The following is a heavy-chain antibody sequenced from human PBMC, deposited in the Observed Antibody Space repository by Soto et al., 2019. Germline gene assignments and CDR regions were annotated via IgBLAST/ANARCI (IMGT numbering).Heavy chain of an antibody. J-gene: IGHJ5*02. CDR3: ARHPSTPSAAAGP. D-gene: IGHD6-13*01. CDR1: GASFSGYY. Sequence: SETLSLTCAVYGASFSGYYWSWIRQHPGKGLEWIGYIYYSGSTYYNPSLKSRVTISVDTSKNQFSLKLSSVTAADTAVYYCARHPSTPSAAAGPWGQGTLVTVSS. V-gene: IGHV4-31*11. CDR2: IYYSGST.